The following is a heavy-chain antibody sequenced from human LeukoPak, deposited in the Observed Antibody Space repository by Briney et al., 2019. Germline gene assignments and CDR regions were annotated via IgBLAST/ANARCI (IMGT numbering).Heavy chain of an antibody. D-gene: IGHD2-21*02. CDR1: GLTSVGPA. Sequence: GGPRRLSVAAPGLTSVGPAWHGAAKPPGKGLGGVGRIRSKANSYATAYAASVKGRFTISRDDSKNTAYLQMNSLKTEDTAVYYCTRPYCGGDCEGYWGQGTLVIVSS. CDR3: TRPYCGGDCEGY. J-gene: IGHJ4*02. CDR2: IRSKANSYAT. V-gene: IGHV3-73*01.